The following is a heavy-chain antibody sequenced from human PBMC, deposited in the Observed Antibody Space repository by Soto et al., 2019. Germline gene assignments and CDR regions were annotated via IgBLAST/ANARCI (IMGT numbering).Heavy chain of an antibody. CDR3: ASTKYDSSAYYYWYLGP. D-gene: IGHD3-22*01. Sequence: QVELVQSGAEVKKPGSSVKVSCQASEDTFRNYAISWVRQAPGQGLEWMGGIIPIFGTANYAQKFQGRVTITADTSANTVYLELSSLRSEDTAVYYCASTKYDSSAYYYWYLGPWCRGPLVTVSS. CDR2: IIPIFGTA. CDR1: EDTFRNYA. V-gene: IGHV1-69*06. J-gene: IGHJ2*01.